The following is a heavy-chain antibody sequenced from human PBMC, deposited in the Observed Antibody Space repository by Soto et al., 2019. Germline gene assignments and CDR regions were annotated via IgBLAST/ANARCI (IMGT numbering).Heavy chain of an antibody. Sequence: SVKVSCKASGGTFSSYAISWVRQAPGQGLEWMGGIIPIFGTANYAQKFQGRVTITADESTSTAYMELSSLRSEDTAVYYCARDLRGYSGYVWDYYYGMDVWGQGTTVTVSS. CDR2: IIPIFGTA. V-gene: IGHV1-69*13. D-gene: IGHD5-12*01. J-gene: IGHJ6*02. CDR1: GGTFSSYA. CDR3: ARDLRGYSGYVWDYYYGMDV.